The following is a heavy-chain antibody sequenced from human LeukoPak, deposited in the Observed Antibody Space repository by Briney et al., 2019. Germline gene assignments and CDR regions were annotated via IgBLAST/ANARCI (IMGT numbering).Heavy chain of an antibody. V-gene: IGHV3-23*01. CDR3: ARERPYTVTTGFDP. CDR2: ISGSGATT. Sequence: GKSLRLSCAASGFTFSTYAMSWVRQAPGKGLEWVSGISGSGATTSYPDSVKGRFTISRDNSNNTVFLHLNSLRAEDTAVYYCARERPYTVTTGFDPWGQGTLVTVSS. J-gene: IGHJ5*02. D-gene: IGHD4-17*01. CDR1: GFTFSTYA.